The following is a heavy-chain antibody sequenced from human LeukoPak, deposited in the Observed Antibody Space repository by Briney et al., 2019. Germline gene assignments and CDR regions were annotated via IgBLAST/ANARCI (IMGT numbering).Heavy chain of an antibody. D-gene: IGHD3-3*01. V-gene: IGHV1-69*06. Sequence: GASVKVSCKASGGTYSYFAINWVRQAPGQGLEWMGGIIPLFGSSNYTHNLKGRVTFTADKSTNTVYMHLSSLRFEDTAVYYCARNHNYTDHYNHMDVWGRGTAITVSS. CDR2: IIPLFGSS. CDR1: GGTYSYFA. CDR3: ARNHNYTDHYNHMDV. J-gene: IGHJ6*03.